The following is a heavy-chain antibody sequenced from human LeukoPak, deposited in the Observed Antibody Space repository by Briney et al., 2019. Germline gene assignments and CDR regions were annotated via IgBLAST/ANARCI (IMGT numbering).Heavy chain of an antibody. J-gene: IGHJ3*02. CDR2: ISSSGSTI. D-gene: IGHD3-22*01. V-gene: IGHV3-48*03. Sequence: PGGSLRLSCVASGFTFSSYEMNWVRQAPGKGLEWVSYISSSGSTIYYADSVKGRFTISRDNAKNSLYLQMNSLRAEDTAVYYCARNPVVVIMDDAFDIWGQGTMVTVSS. CDR1: GFTFSSYE. CDR3: ARNPVVVIMDDAFDI.